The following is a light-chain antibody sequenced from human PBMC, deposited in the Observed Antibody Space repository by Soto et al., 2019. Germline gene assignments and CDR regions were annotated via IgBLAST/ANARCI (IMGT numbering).Light chain of an antibody. CDR3: SSYTSSLSYV. J-gene: IGLJ1*01. CDR2: DVN. CDR1: SSDVGGYNY. Sequence: QSVLTQPASVSGSPGQSITISCTGTSSDVGGYNYVSWYQQHPSKAPKLKIYDVNKRPSGVSNRFSGSKSGNTASLTISGLQAEDEADYYCSSYTSSLSYVFGTGTKVTVL. V-gene: IGLV2-14*01.